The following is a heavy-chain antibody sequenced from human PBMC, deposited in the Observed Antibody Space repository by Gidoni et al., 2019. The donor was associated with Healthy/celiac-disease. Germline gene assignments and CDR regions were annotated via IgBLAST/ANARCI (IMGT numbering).Heavy chain of an antibody. CDR2: TRNKANSYTT. D-gene: IGHD1-26*01. Sequence: EVQLVESGGGLVQPGGSLRLSCAASGFTFSDHYMDWVRQAPGKGLEWVGRTRNKANSYTTEYAASVKGRFTISRDDSKNSLYLQMNSLKTEDTAVYYCAAIVGATDYWGQGTLVTVSS. CDR3: AAIVGATDY. J-gene: IGHJ4*02. CDR1: GFTFSDHY. V-gene: IGHV3-72*01.